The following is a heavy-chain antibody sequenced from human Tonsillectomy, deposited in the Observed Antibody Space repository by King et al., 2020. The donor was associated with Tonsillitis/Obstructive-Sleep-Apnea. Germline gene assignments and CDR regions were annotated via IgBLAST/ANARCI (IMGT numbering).Heavy chain of an antibody. D-gene: IGHD5-18*01. CDR2: IFSNDEK. J-gene: IGHJ6*03. CDR1: GFSLSNARMG. CDR3: ARIADTAMASYYYYYYMDV. V-gene: IGHV2-26*01. Sequence: TLQESGPVLVKPPETLTLTCTVSGFSLSNARMGVSWIRQPPGKALEWLAHIFSNDEKSYSTSLKSRLTISKDTSSTQVVLTMTNMDPVDTATYYCARIADTAMASYYYYYYMDVWGKGTTVTVSS.